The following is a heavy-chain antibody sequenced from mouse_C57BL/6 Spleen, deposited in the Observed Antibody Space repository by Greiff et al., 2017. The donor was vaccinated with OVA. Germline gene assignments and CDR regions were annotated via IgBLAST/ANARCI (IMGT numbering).Heavy chain of an antibody. CDR1: EYEFPSHD. Sequence: EVKLVESGGGLVQPGESLKLSCESNEYEFPSHDMSWVRKTPEKRLELVAAITSDGGSTYYPDTLERRFIISRDNTKKTLYLQMSRLWVEVAVLYYCARRGYDAWFAYWGQGTLVTVSA. CDR3: ARRGYDAWFAY. J-gene: IGHJ3*01. D-gene: IGHD2-2*01. V-gene: IGHV5-2*01. CDR2: ITSDGGST.